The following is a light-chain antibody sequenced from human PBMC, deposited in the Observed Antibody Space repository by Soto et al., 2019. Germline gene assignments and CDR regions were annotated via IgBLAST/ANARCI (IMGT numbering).Light chain of an antibody. CDR2: EVT. J-gene: IGLJ1*01. CDR1: SSDVGFYNF. CDR3: APYAGTRLVV. Sequence: QSALTQPPSASGSPGQSLTISCTGTSSDVGFYNFVSWYQQRPGKAPKLVIYEVTKRPSGVPDRFSGSKSGSTASLTVSGLQADDEADYYCAPYAGTRLVVFGSGTKLTVL. V-gene: IGLV2-8*01.